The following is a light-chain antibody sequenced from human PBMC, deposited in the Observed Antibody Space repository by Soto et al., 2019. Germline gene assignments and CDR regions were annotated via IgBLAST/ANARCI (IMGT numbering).Light chain of an antibody. Sequence: EMAMTPSPATLSLSPGDRATISCLASQSVSSYLAWYQQKPGQAPRLLIYDASNRATGIPARFSGSGSGTDFTLTISRLEPADFAVYYCQQYGSSSWTFGQGTKVDIK. CDR2: DAS. J-gene: IGKJ1*01. CDR1: QSVSSY. CDR3: QQYGSSSWT. V-gene: IGKV3-11*01.